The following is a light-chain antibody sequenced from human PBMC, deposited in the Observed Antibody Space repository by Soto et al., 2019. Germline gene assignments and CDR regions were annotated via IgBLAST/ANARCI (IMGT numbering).Light chain of an antibody. V-gene: IGLV2-14*03. CDR1: SSDVGGYNY. Sequence: QSALTQPASVSGSPGQSITISCTGNSSDVGGYNYVSWYQQHPGKAPKLMIYDVTNRPTGVSIRFSRYKSGNTASLTISGLQAEDEAEYYCSSYTTSNTVVFGRGTKLTVL. J-gene: IGLJ2*01. CDR3: SSYTTSNTVV. CDR2: DVT.